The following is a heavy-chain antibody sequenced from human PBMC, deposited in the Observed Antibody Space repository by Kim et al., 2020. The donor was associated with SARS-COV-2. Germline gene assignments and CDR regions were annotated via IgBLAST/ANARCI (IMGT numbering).Heavy chain of an antibody. CDR2: ISGNAADT. Sequence: GGSLRLSCAASGFAFNTFGMSWVRQAPGKGLEWVSSISGNAADTYYAGSVKGRFTISRDNSKNTVYLQMNSLGVDDTAVYYCVKRTTPGTFFFDYWGQG. V-gene: IGHV3-23*01. D-gene: IGHD3-10*01. CDR3: VKRTTPGTFFFDY. J-gene: IGHJ4*02. CDR1: GFAFNTFG.